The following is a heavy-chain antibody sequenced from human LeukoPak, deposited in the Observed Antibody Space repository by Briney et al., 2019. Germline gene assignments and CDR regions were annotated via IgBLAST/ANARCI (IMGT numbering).Heavy chain of an antibody. CDR2: ISYDGSNK. V-gene: IGHV3-30-3*01. CDR3: ARGLGVTDYFDY. Sequence: GRSLRLSCAASGFTFSSYAMHWVRQAPGKGLEWVAVISYDGSNKYYADSVKGRFTISRDNSKNTLYLQMNSLRAEDTAVYYCARGLGVTDYFDYWGQGTWSPSPQ. CDR1: GFTFSSYA. J-gene: IGHJ4*02. D-gene: IGHD2-21*02.